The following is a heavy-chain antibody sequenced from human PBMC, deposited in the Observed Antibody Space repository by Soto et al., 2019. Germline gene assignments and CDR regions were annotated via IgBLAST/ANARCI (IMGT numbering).Heavy chain of an antibody. D-gene: IGHD2-15*01. CDR2: ISGSGGST. Sequence: EVQLLESGGGLVQPGGSLRLSCAASGFTFSSYAMSWVRQAPGKGLEWVSAISGSGGSTYYADSVKGRFTISRDNYKNTLYLQMNSLRAEDTAGYYCAKDDIVVVVAATWSGYFQHWGQGTLVTVSS. CDR3: AKDDIVVVVAATWSGYFQH. CDR1: GFTFSSYA. V-gene: IGHV3-23*01. J-gene: IGHJ1*01.